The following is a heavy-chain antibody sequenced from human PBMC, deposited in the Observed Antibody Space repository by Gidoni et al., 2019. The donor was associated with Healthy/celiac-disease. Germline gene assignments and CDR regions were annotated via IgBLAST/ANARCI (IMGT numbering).Heavy chain of an antibody. V-gene: IGHV1-69*01. CDR2: IIPIFGTA. Sequence: VQRVQPGPEVKKPGSSVQGPCKASGATFSTDAISWVRQAPGQGLESMGGIIPIFGTANYAQKFQGRVTITADESTSTAYMELSSLRSEDTAVYYCARAVVPFFDSDGMDVWGQGTTVTVSS. CDR3: ARAVVPFFDSDGMDV. CDR1: GATFSTDA. D-gene: IGHD2-15*01. J-gene: IGHJ6*02.